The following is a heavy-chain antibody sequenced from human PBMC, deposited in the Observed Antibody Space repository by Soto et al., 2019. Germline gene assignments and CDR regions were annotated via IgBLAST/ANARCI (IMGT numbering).Heavy chain of an antibody. CDR3: AKDHIVVVVAGIPGY. V-gene: IGHV3-23*01. CDR1: GFTFSSHA. D-gene: IGHD2-15*01. Sequence: GGSLRLSCAASGFTFSSHAMSWVRQAPGKGLEWVSAISGSGGSTYYADSVKGRFTISRDNSKNTLYLQMNSLRAEDTAVYYCAKDHIVVVVAGIPGYWGQGTLVTVSS. CDR2: ISGSGGST. J-gene: IGHJ4*02.